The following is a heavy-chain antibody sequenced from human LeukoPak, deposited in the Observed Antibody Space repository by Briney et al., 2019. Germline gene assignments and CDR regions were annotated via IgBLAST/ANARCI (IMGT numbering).Heavy chain of an antibody. Sequence: KASETLSLTCTVSGGSISTTNYYWGWIRQPPGRDLEWIGGIYSSGNTYYNPSLESRVTISVDTSKNQLSLKLTSATAADTSVYYCARHCGLRSPFDPWGQGTLVTVSS. CDR1: GGSISTTNYY. CDR2: IYSSGNT. D-gene: IGHD3-3*01. CDR3: ARHCGLRSPFDP. J-gene: IGHJ5*02. V-gene: IGHV4-39*01.